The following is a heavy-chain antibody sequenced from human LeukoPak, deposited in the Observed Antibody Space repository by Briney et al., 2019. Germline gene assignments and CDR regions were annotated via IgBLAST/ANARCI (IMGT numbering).Heavy chain of an antibody. CDR3: ARGTRSYYDFWSGYFYYYYYMDV. CDR1: GYTFTSYD. V-gene: IGHV1-8*03. CDR2: MNPNSGNT. J-gene: IGHJ6*03. D-gene: IGHD3-3*01. Sequence: GGSLRLSCAASGYTFTSYDINWVRQATGQGLEWMGWMNPNSGNTGYAQKFQGRVTNTRNTSISPAYMELSSVRSEDTAVYYYARGTRSYYDFWSGYFYYYYYMDVWGKGTTVTVSS.